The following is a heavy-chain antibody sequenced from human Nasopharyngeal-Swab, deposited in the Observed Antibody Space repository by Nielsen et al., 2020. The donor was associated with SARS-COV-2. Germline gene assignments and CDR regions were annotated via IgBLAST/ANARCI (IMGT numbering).Heavy chain of an antibody. J-gene: IGHJ4*02. CDR1: GFTFSSFG. CDR3: ARDAPAHYGAFY. CDR2: IAHDASNE. Sequence: SCAVSGFTFSSFGMHWVRQAPGKGLEWVAFIAHDASNEYYGDSVKGRFSISRDSSKNTLYLQMDSLRGEDTAVYYCARDAPAHYGAFYWGRGTLVTVSS. V-gene: IGHV3-30*03. D-gene: IGHD4-17*01.